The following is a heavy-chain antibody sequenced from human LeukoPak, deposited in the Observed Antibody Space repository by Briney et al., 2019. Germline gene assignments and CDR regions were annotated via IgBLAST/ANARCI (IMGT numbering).Heavy chain of an antibody. D-gene: IGHD6-13*01. Sequence: GGSLRLSCAASGFTFSSYSMNWVRQAPGKGLEWVSYISSSSSTIYYADSVKGRFTISRDNAKNSLYLQMNSLRAEDTAVYYCARDRRASAAAGIGNWGQGTLDTVSS. CDR2: ISSSSSTI. CDR1: GFTFSSYS. V-gene: IGHV3-48*01. J-gene: IGHJ4*02. CDR3: ARDRRASAAAGIGN.